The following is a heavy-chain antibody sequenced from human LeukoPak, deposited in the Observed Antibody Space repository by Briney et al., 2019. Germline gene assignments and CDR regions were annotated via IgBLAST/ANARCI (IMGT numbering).Heavy chain of an antibody. D-gene: IGHD5-18*01. Sequence: GGSLRLSCAASGFTFSSYSMNWVRQAPGKGLEWVSSISSSSSYIYYADSVKGRFTISRDNAKNSLYLQMNSLRAEDTAVYYCARAIQLWSKGLDYWGQGTLVTVSS. CDR2: ISSSSSYI. CDR1: GFTFSSYS. CDR3: ARAIQLWSKGLDY. V-gene: IGHV3-21*01. J-gene: IGHJ4*02.